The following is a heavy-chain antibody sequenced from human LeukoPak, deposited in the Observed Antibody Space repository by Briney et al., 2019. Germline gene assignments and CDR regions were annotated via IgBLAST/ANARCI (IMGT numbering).Heavy chain of an antibody. D-gene: IGHD6-6*01. V-gene: IGHV3-30*18. CDR3: AKGVAIAARRGPPQH. J-gene: IGHJ1*01. CDR1: GFTFSSYG. CDR2: ISYDRSNK. Sequence: PGRSLRLSCAASGFTFSSYGMHWVRQAPGKGLEWVAVISYDRSNKYYADSVKGRFTISRDNSKNTLYLQMNSLRAEDTAVYYCAKGVAIAARRGPPQHWGQGTLVTVSS.